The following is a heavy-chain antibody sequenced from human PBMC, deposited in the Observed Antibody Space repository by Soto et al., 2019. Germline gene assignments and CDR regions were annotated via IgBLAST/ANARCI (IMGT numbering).Heavy chain of an antibody. CDR2: ISGYNGYP. V-gene: IGHV1-18*01. CDR3: ARASAGARYDF. J-gene: IGHJ4*02. Sequence: QVQLVQSGAGVRMPGASVNVSCKTSGYIFTNYGVAWVRQAPGQGLELVAWISGYNGYPKHTQKFQGRVTVTTDTTTRTGYRELRNLRSDAAAVYYGARASAGARYDFWGQGTRVTVSS. D-gene: IGHD6-13*01. CDR1: GYIFTNYG.